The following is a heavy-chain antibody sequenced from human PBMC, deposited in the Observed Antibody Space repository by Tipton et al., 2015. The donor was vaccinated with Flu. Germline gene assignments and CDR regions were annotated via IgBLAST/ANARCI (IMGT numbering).Heavy chain of an antibody. CDR1: GGPISSGGSY. V-gene: IGHV4-31*03. CDR3: GRGGLTGGKRFDP. Sequence: TLSLTCTVSGGPISSGGSYRSWIRQTPGKGLEWIGYMYNSGSTYYSQSLKSRLTISGDTSKDQFSLKLSSVTAADTAVYYCGRGGLTGGKRFDPWGQGTLVTVSS. D-gene: IGHD1-14*01. CDR2: MYNSGST. J-gene: IGHJ5*02.